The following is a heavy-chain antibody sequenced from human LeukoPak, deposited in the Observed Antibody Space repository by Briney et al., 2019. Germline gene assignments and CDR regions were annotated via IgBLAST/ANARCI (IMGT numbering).Heavy chain of an antibody. Sequence: GGSLRLSCAASGFPFSSYEMNGVREAPGKGLVGGSDIRCSGYTIFCADSVKGRFHISRDNAKDSLYLQMNSLRAEDTGVYYCARVEAYYDILTGYYWGAFDIWGQGTMVTVSS. CDR3: ARVEAYYDILTGYYWGAFDI. CDR1: GFPFSSYE. CDR2: IRCSGYTI. D-gene: IGHD3-9*01. V-gene: IGHV3-48*03. J-gene: IGHJ3*02.